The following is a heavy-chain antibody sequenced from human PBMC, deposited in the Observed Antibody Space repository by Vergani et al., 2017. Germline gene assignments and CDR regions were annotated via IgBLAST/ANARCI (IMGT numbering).Heavy chain of an antibody. J-gene: IGHJ3*02. CDR1: GYTFTGYY. CDR3: ARGGLGYCSSTSCQDAFDI. Sequence: QVQLVQSGAEVKKPGASVKVSCKASGYTFTGYYMHWVRQAPGQGLEWMGWINPNSGGTNYAQKLQGRVIMTRDTSISTAYMELSRLRSDDTAVYYCARGGLGYCSSTSCQDAFDIWGQGTMVTVSS. D-gene: IGHD2-2*01. V-gene: IGHV1-2*02. CDR2: INPNSGGT.